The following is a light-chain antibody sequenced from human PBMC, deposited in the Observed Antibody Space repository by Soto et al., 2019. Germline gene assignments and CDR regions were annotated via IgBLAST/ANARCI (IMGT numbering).Light chain of an antibody. CDR1: SSDVGGYNY. CDR2: DVS. J-gene: IGLJ1*01. Sequence: QSALTQPASVSGSPGQSIAISCTGTSSDVGGYNYVSWYQHHPGKAPTVMIYDVSNRPSGGSDRFAGSKSGNTASLTISGLQADDEDAYYCSSYTSSSTYVFGPGTKVTVL. V-gene: IGLV2-14*03. CDR3: SSYTSSSTYV.